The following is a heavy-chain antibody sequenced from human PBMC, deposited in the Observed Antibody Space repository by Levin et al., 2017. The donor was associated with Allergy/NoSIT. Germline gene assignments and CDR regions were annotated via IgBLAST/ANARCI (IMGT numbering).Heavy chain of an antibody. CDR2: ISYDGSYE. J-gene: IGHJ2*01. D-gene: IGHD6-6*01. CDR3: AKQRVGTGYWYFDL. Sequence: GESLKISCAASGFTFSNYGMHWVRQAPGKGLEWVAVISYDGSYEYYVDSVKGRFTISRDNSKNTLYLQVSNLRPEDTAVYYCAKQRVGTGYWYFDLWGRGTLVTVSS. CDR1: GFTFSNYG. V-gene: IGHV3-30*18.